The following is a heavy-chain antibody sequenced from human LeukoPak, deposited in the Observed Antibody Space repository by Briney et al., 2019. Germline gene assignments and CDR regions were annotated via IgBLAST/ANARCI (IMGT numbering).Heavy chain of an antibody. D-gene: IGHD5-18*01. J-gene: IGHJ3*02. CDR1: RGSFSGYY. CDR3: ARGGQLWSYDAFDT. Sequence: SETLSLTCAVYRGSFSGYYWSWIRQPPGKGLEWIGEINHSGSTNYNPSLKSRVTISVDTSKNQFSLKLSSVTAADTAVYYCARGGQLWSYDAFDTWGQGTMVTVSS. V-gene: IGHV4-34*01. CDR2: INHSGST.